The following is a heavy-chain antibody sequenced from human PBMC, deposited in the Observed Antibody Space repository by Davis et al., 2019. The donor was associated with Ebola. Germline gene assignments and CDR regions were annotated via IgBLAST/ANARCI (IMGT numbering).Heavy chain of an antibody. CDR2: FDPEDGKT. J-gene: IGHJ4*02. CDR1: GYSLTELS. Sequence: ASVKVSCKVSGYSLTELSMHWVRQTPGKGLEWLGGFDPEDGKTVSAQNFQGRVTMTEDPSTDTAYMELRSLSSEDTVVYYCATSPGYNHGFDDWGQGTLVTVSS. CDR3: ATSPGYNHGFDD. V-gene: IGHV1-24*01. D-gene: IGHD5-18*01.